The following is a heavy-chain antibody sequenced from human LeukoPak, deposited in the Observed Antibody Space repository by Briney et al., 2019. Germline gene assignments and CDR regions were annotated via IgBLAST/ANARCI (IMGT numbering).Heavy chain of an antibody. Sequence: PGGSLRLSCAATGFTFSNYGMHWVRQAPGKGLEWVAVISYDGSNKHYADSVKGRFTISRDNSKNTLYLQMNSLRAEDTAVYYCAKDRRVTSTVVTPGWCFDLWGRGTLVTVSS. CDR2: ISYDGSNK. CDR1: GFTFSNYG. D-gene: IGHD4-23*01. V-gene: IGHV3-30*18. J-gene: IGHJ2*01. CDR3: AKDRRVTSTVVTPGWCFDL.